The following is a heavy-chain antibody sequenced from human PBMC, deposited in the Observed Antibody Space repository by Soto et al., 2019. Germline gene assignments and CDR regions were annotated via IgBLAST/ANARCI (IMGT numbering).Heavy chain of an antibody. V-gene: IGHV4-34*01. D-gene: IGHD3-22*01. Sequence: QVQLQQWGAGLLKPSETLSLTCAVYGGSFSGYYWSWIRQPPGKGLEWIGEINHSGSTNYNPSLKSRVTISVDTSKNQFSLKLSSVTAADTAVYYCARGPRYYDSSGYYNYWGQGTLVTVSS. J-gene: IGHJ4*02. CDR1: GGSFSGYY. CDR3: ARGPRYYDSSGYYNY. CDR2: INHSGST.